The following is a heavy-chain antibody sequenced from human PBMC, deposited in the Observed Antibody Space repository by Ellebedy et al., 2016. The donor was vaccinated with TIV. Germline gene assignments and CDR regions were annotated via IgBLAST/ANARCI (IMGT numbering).Heavy chain of an antibody. CDR2: IYHSGST. J-gene: IGHJ5*02. Sequence: GSLRLSXTVSGGSVSSSDYHWGWIRQPPGKGLEWIGSIYHSGSTYYNPSLKSRVTISVDTSKNQFSLKLSSVTAADTAVYYCARTYSSGWYDWFDPWGQGTLVTVSS. D-gene: IGHD6-19*01. CDR3: ARTYSSGWYDWFDP. V-gene: IGHV4-39*07. CDR1: GGSVSSSDYH.